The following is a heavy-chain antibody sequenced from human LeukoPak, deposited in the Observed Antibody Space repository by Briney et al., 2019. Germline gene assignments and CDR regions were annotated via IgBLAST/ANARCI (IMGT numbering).Heavy chain of an antibody. Sequence: GGSLRLSCAASGFTFSAYAMSWVRQAPGKGLEWVSAISGSGTNTYYADSVKGRFTISRDNSKNTLYVQMNSLRADDTAVYYCAKATSPVISRNLFDRWGQGTLVTVSS. CDR3: AKATSPVISRNLFDR. CDR1: GFTFSAYA. V-gene: IGHV3-23*01. D-gene: IGHD3-3*02. CDR2: ISGSGTNT. J-gene: IGHJ5*02.